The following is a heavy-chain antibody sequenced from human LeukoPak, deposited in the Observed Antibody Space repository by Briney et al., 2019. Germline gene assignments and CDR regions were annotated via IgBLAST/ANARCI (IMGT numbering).Heavy chain of an antibody. CDR3: AKDMAGAGY. J-gene: IGHJ4*02. CDR1: GFTFSSYA. Sequence: GGSLRLSCAASGFTFSSYAMSWVRQAPGKGLEWVSAISGSGSSTYYADSVKGRFTISRDNSKNTLYLQMNSLRVEDTALYYCAKDMAGAGYWGQGTLVTVSS. CDR2: ISGSGSST. V-gene: IGHV3-23*01. D-gene: IGHD3-10*01.